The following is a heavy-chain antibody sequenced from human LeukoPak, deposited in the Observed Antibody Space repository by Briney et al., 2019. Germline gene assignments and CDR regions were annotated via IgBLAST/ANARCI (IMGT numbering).Heavy chain of an antibody. CDR1: GFTFSSYA. CDR2: ISYDGSNK. V-gene: IGHV3-30-3*01. CDR3: VKNYWSDKYSYYYMDV. J-gene: IGHJ6*03. D-gene: IGHD3-3*01. Sequence: GGSLRLSCAASGFTFSSYAMHWVRQAPGKGLEWVAVISYDGSNKYYADSVKGRFTISRDTSKNTLYLQMNSLRAEDTAVYYCVKNYWSDKYSYYYMDVWGKGATVTVSS.